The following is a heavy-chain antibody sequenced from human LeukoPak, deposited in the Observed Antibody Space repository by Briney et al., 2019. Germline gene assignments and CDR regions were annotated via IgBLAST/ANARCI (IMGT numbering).Heavy chain of an antibody. V-gene: IGHV4-39*01. CDR3: ARRGRSNYKKIQLWSNKDHDY. J-gene: IGHJ4*02. CDR2: FYYSGST. CDR1: GGSISSSDCN. D-gene: IGHD5-18*01. Sequence: KPSETLSLTCTVSGGSISSSDCNWGWIRQPPGRGLEWIGTFYYSGSTYYNPSLRSRVTISVDTSKNQFSLKLSSVTAADTAVYYCARRGRSNYKKIQLWSNKDHDYWGQGTLVTVSS.